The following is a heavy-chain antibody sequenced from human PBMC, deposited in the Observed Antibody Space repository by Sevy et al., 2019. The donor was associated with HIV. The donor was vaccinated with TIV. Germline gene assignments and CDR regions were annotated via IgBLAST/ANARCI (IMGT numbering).Heavy chain of an antibody. J-gene: IGHJ6*02. CDR2: ITSTSDYI. CDR1: GFTFSSYN. CDR3: ARGPPPFYGMDV. V-gene: IGHV3-21*06. Sequence: GSLRLSCAASGFTFSSYNMNWVRQAPGKGLEWVSSITSTSDYIYYADSLKGRCTISRDNAKTLLYLQMNSLGAEDTAEYYCARGPPPFYGMDVWGQGTTVTVSS.